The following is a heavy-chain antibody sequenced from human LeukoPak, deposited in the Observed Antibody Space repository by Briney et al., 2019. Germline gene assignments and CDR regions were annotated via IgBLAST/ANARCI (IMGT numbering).Heavy chain of an antibody. Sequence: GSLRLSCAASGFTFSSYGMHWVRQAPGKGLEWVAVISYDGSNKYYADSVKGRFTISRDNSKNTLYLQMNSLRAEDTAVYYCAGDIVATTGTAFDIWGQGTMVTVSS. CDR3: AGDIVATTGTAFDI. CDR1: GFTFSSYG. V-gene: IGHV3-30*03. J-gene: IGHJ3*02. CDR2: ISYDGSNK. D-gene: IGHD5-12*01.